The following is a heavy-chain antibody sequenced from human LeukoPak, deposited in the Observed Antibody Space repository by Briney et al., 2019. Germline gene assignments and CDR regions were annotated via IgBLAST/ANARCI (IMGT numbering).Heavy chain of an antibody. Sequence: GVSLRLSCDASGFSISDYYMSWIRQSPGKGLEWLSYITSGGASTNYADSVKGRFTISRDKAKNSVALQLNSLRAEDTAVYYCTRQRRGTYYAFDSWGQGTLVTVSS. D-gene: IGHD3-16*01. CDR1: GFSISDYY. V-gene: IGHV3-11*01. J-gene: IGHJ4*02. CDR3: TRQRRGTYYAFDS. CDR2: ITSGGAST.